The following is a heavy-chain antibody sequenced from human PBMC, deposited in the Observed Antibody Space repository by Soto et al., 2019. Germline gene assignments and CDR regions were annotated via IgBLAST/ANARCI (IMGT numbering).Heavy chain of an antibody. D-gene: IGHD3-3*01. Sequence: PGGSLRLSCAASGFTFSSCAMHWVRQAPGKGLEWVALISYDGSNKYYADSVKGQFTISRDNSKNTLYLQMNSLRAEDTAVYYCARDKRDLRFLEWSYYFDYWGQGTLVTVSS. CDR1: GFTFSSCA. CDR3: ARDKRDLRFLEWSYYFDY. CDR2: ISYDGSNK. V-gene: IGHV3-30-3*01. J-gene: IGHJ4*02.